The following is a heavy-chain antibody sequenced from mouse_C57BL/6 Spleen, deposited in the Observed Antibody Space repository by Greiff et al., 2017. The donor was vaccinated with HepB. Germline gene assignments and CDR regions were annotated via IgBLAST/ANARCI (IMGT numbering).Heavy chain of an antibody. V-gene: IGHV1-64*01. D-gene: IGHD2-3*01. CDR1: GYTFTSYW. CDR2: IHPNSGST. Sequence: QVQLQQSGAELVKPGASVKLSCKASGYTFTSYWMHWVKQRPGQGLEWIGMIHPNSGSTNYNEKFKSKATLTVDKSSSTAYMQLSSLTSEDSAVYYCAREYDGYYYFDYWGQGTTLTVSS. CDR3: AREYDGYYYFDY. J-gene: IGHJ2*01.